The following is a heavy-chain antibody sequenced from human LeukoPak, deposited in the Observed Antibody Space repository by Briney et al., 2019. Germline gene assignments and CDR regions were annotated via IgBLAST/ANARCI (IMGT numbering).Heavy chain of an antibody. V-gene: IGHV3-23*01. CDR2: ISGSGGST. CDR3: AKAPSSWYDY. Sequence: GGSLRLSCATSVFTFDNYAMHWVRQAPGKGLEWVSAISGSGGSTYYADSVKGRFTISRDNSKNTLYLQMNSLRAEDTAVYYCAKAPSSWYDYWGQGTLVTVSS. J-gene: IGHJ4*02. CDR1: VFTFDNYA. D-gene: IGHD6-13*01.